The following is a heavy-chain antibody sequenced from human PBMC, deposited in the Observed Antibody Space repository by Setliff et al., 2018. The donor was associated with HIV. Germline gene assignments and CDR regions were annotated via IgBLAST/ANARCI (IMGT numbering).Heavy chain of an antibody. D-gene: IGHD2-15*01. Sequence: GASVKVSCKASGHTFTNVDIHWLRRATGQGLEWMGWMNPNTGVSGYALKFQARVTMTRDTSISTAYLQMDSLKNEDTAVYYCARGPHKYCSVTNCMYDLWGQGTLVTVSS. J-gene: IGHJ4*02. CDR1: GHTFTNVD. V-gene: IGHV1-8*01. CDR3: ARGPHKYCSVTNCMYDL. CDR2: MNPNTGVS.